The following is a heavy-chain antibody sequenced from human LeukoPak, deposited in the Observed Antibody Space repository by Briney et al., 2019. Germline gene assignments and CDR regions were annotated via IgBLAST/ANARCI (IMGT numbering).Heavy chain of an antibody. J-gene: IGHJ4*02. CDR2: ISGSGGST. D-gene: IGHD3-22*01. Sequence: GRSLRLSCAASGFTFSSYAMSWVRQAPGKGLEWVSAISGSGGSTYYADSVKGRFTISRDDSKNTAYLQMNSLKTEDTAVYYCTRHVEDYYDSSGYNPFDYWGQGTLVTVSS. V-gene: IGHV3-23*01. CDR1: GFTFSSYA. CDR3: TRHVEDYYDSSGYNPFDY.